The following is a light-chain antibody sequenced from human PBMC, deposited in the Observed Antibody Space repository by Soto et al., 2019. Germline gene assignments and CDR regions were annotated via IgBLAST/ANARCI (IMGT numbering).Light chain of an antibody. CDR1: SRDVGGYNY. CDR2: DVT. V-gene: IGLV2-8*01. CDR3: SSYAGTHVV. J-gene: IGLJ1*01. Sequence: QSALTQPPSASGSPGQSVTISCTGTSRDVGGYNYVSWYQQHPGRAPKLMIYDVTKRPSGVPDRFSGSKSGNTASLTVSGLQAEDEADYYCSSYAGTHVVFGTGTQLTVL.